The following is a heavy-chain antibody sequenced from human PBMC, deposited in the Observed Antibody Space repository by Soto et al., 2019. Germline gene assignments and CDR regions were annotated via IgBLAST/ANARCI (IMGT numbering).Heavy chain of an antibody. CDR3: ARMIAAAGPQPYYMDV. V-gene: IGHV4-39*01. Sequence: PSETLSLTCTVSGGSISSSSYYWGWIRQPPGKGLEWIGSIYYSGSTYYNPSLKSRVTISVDTSKNQFSLKLSSVTAADTAVYYCARMIAAAGPQPYYMDVWGEGTTVTVSS. D-gene: IGHD6-13*01. CDR1: GGSISSSSYY. J-gene: IGHJ6*03. CDR2: IYYSGST.